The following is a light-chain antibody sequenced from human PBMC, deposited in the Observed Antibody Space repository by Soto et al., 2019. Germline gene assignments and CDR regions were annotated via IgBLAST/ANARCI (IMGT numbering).Light chain of an antibody. CDR3: SSYAGSSNV. J-gene: IGLJ1*01. Sequence: QSVLTQPASVSGSPGQSITISCTGTSSDVGGYKFVSWYQQHPGKAPKRMIYEVSNRPSGVSNRFSGSKSGNTASLTVSGLQAEDEADYYCSSYAGSSNVFGTGTK. CDR2: EVS. CDR1: SSDVGGYKF. V-gene: IGLV2-14*01.